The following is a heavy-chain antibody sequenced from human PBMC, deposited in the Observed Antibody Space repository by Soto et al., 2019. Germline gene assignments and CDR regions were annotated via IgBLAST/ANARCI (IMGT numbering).Heavy chain of an antibody. Sequence: QVPLQESGPGLVKPSGTLSLTCAVSGDSVSSNYYWCWVRQPPGKGLEWIGEIYHTGTTNYNPSLKSRVTISVDKSNNQFSLDLSSVTAADTAVYYCARSAGWYAVHSWGPGTLVTVSS. CDR2: IYHTGTT. V-gene: IGHV4-4*02. CDR3: ARSAGWYAVHS. D-gene: IGHD6-19*01. CDR1: GDSVSSNYY. J-gene: IGHJ4*02.